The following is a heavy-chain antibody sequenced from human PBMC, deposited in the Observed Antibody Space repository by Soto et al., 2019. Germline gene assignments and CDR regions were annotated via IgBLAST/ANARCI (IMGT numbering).Heavy chain of an antibody. J-gene: IGHJ4*02. CDR2: TRNKANSYTT. D-gene: IGHD3-10*01. CDR1: GFTFSDHY. CDR3: VSVSGSYYYDY. V-gene: IGHV3-72*01. Sequence: LRLSCAASGFTFSDHYMDWVRQAPGKGLEWVGRTRNKANSYTTEYAASVKGRFTISRDDSKNSLYLQMNSLKTEDTALYYCVSVSGSYYYDYWGQGTMVTVSS.